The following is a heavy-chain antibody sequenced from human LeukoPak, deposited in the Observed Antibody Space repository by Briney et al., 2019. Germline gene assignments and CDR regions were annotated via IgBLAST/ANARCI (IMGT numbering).Heavy chain of an antibody. V-gene: IGHV3-23*01. D-gene: IGHD3-10*01. J-gene: IGHJ4*02. Sequence: GGSLRLSCAASGFTFSSYAMSWVRQAPGKGLEWVSAISGSGGSTYYADSVKGRFTISRDNSKNTLYLQMNSLRAEDTAVYYCAKVGGADYYGSGSYYNWVRWGQGTLVTVSS. CDR2: ISGSGGST. CDR3: AKVGGADYYGSGSYYNWVR. CDR1: GFTFSSYA.